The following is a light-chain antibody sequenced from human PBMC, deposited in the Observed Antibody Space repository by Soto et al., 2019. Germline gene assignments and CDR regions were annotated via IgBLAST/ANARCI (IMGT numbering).Light chain of an antibody. CDR1: QSLLHSNGNNY. Sequence: DIVVTQSPFSLPVTPGEPASISCSSSQSLLHSNGNNYLDWYVHKPGQSPQLLIYLASNRDARVTGRFSGGGSGRDFTLKISRVEAEDVGVFYCIQALQTPPVSFSQGTRLVIK. CDR2: LAS. CDR3: IQALQTPPVS. V-gene: IGKV2-28*01. J-gene: IGKJ5*01.